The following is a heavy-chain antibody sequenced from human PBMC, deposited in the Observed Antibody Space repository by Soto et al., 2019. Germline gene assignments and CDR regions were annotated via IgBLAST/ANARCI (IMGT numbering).Heavy chain of an antibody. CDR3: ARASIAARPGWFDP. V-gene: IGHV3-33*01. Sequence: GGSLRLSCAASGFTFSSYGMHWVRQAPGKGLEWVAVIWYDGSNKYYADSVKGRFTISRDNSKNTLYLQMNSLRAEDTAVYYCARASIAARPGWFDPWGQGTLVTVSS. CDR2: IWYDGSNK. CDR1: GFTFSSYG. D-gene: IGHD6-6*01. J-gene: IGHJ5*02.